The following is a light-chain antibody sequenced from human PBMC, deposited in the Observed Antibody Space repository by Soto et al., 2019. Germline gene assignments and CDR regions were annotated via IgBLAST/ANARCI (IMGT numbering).Light chain of an antibody. Sequence: EIILTQSPATLSVSPGERASLSCRASRSVSTYLAWYQQKPGQAPRLLIYGASTRATGVPARFSGSGSGTEVTLTITSLQSEDFAVYYCQQYDNWPPLTFGPGTKVHIK. CDR1: RSVSTY. CDR2: GAS. J-gene: IGKJ3*01. V-gene: IGKV3-15*01. CDR3: QQYDNWPPLT.